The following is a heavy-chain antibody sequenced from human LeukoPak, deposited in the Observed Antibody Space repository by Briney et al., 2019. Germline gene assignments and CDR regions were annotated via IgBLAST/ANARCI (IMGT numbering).Heavy chain of an antibody. CDR1: GFTFSSYW. J-gene: IGHJ4*02. Sequence: GGSLRLSCAASGFTFSSYWMSLVRQAPGKGLEWVANIKQDGSEKYYVDSVKGRFTISRDNAKNSLYLQMNSLRAEDTAVYYCASSCSSTSCHHDYWGQGTLVTVSS. CDR2: IKQDGSEK. D-gene: IGHD2-2*01. CDR3: ASSCSSTSCHHDY. V-gene: IGHV3-7*01.